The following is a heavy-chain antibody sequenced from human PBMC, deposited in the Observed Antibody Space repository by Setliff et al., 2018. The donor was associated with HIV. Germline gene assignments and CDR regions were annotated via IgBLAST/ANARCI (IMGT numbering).Heavy chain of an antibody. CDR3: ARGRASGSYFWVVVNTFDI. CDR2: IIRSGST. V-gene: IGHV4-34*01. J-gene: IGHJ3*02. Sequence: SETLSLTCAVFGGSFSGYYWTWIRQPPGKGLEWIGEIIRSGSTNYNPSLKSRVTISVDTSKNQFSLKLSSVTAADTAVYFCARGRASGSYFWVVVNTFDIWGRGTMVTVSS. CDR1: GGSFSGYY. D-gene: IGHD1-26*01.